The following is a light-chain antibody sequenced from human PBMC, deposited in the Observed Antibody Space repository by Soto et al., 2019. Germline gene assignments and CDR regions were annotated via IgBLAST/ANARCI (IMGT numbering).Light chain of an antibody. J-gene: IGKJ1*01. V-gene: IGKV3-15*01. CDR3: QQSNNWPKT. CDR2: DAS. Sequence: EIVMTQSPATLSVSPGETATLSCRASQSVNSNLAWYQQKPGQAPRLLISDASTRAAGLPARFSGSGSGTEFTLTISSLQSEDFAVYFCQQSNNWPKTLGQGTKVEIK. CDR1: QSVNSN.